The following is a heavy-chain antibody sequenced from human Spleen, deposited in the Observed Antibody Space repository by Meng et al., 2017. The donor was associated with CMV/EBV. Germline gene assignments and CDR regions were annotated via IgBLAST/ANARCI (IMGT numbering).Heavy chain of an antibody. J-gene: IGHJ4*02. Sequence: LRLSCAVSGFTVSSDTYYWSWLRQPPGKGLQWIGFVTYSGTTNYNPSLKSRLTISMDTSKNQFSLNLNSVMPADTAVYYCARTVAGTWTHYALDYWSQGTLVTVSS. D-gene: IGHD6-19*01. CDR2: VTYSGTT. CDR3: ARTVAGTWTHYALDY. CDR1: GFTVSSDTYY. V-gene: IGHV4-61*01.